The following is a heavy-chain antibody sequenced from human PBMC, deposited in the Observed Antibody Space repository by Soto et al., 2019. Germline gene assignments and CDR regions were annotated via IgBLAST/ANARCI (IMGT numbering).Heavy chain of an antibody. J-gene: IGHJ4*02. CDR2: IKQDGSEK. CDR1: GFTFSSYW. V-gene: IGHV3-7*03. CDR3: ARERSGYYQY. Sequence: EVQLVESGGGLVQPGGSLRLSCVASGFTFSSYWMSWVRQAPGKGLEWVANIKQDGSEKYYVDSVKGRFTISRDNAKNSLYLQMNSLRAEDTAVYYCARERSGYYQYWGQGTLVTVSS. D-gene: IGHD3-22*01.